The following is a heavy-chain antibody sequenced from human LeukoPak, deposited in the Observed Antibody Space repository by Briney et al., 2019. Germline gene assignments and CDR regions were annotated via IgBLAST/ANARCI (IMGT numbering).Heavy chain of an antibody. J-gene: IGHJ5*02. CDR3: ARVDRYYYDSSGPYNWFDP. CDR1: GGSISSYY. V-gene: IGHV4-59*01. Sequence: SETLSLACTVSGGSISSYYWSWIRQPPGKGLEWIGYIYYSGSTNYNPSLKSRVTISVDTSKNQFSLKLSSVTAADTAVYYCARVDRYYYDSSGPYNWFDPWGQGTLVTVSS. CDR2: IYYSGST. D-gene: IGHD3-22*01.